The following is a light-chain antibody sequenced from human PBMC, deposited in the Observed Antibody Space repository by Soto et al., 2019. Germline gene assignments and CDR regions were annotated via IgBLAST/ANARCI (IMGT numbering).Light chain of an antibody. V-gene: IGLV1-40*01. CDR2: GDS. CDR3: QSYDSSLSGVV. J-gene: IGLJ3*02. CDR1: SSNIGAGYH. Sequence: QSVLTQPPSVSGAPGQRVTISCTGSSSNIGAGYHVQWYQQLPGTAPKFLIYGDSNRPSGVPERFSGSKSGTSASLAITGRQAEDDADYYCQSYDSSLSGVVFGGGTKLTVL.